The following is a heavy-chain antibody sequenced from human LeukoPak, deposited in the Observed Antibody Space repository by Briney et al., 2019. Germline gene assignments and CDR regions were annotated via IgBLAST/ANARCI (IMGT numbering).Heavy chain of an antibody. J-gene: IGHJ4*02. CDR3: AHRRRERGYFDY. CDR2: IYWNDDK. V-gene: IGHV2-5*01. CDR1: GFSLSPSGVG. D-gene: IGHD1-1*01. Sequence: ESGPTLVNPTQTLTLTCTFSGFSLSPSGVGVGWIRQPPGKALEWLALIYWNDDKRYSPSLKSRITITKDTSKNQVVLTMTNMDPVDTATYYCAHRRRERGYFDYWGQGTLVTVSS.